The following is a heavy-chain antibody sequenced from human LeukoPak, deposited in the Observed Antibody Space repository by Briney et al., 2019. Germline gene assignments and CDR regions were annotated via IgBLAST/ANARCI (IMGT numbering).Heavy chain of an antibody. D-gene: IGHD3-10*01. CDR1: GGSISSSNW. V-gene: IGHV4-4*02. CDR3: ARGKPPGFGSGSYYTLDY. CDR2: IYHSGST. Sequence: SETLSLTCAVSGGSISSSNWWSWVRQPPGKGLEWIGEIYHSGSTNYNPSLKSRVTISVDKSKNQFSLKLSSVTAADTAVYYCARGKPPGFGSGSYYTLDYWGQGTLVTVSS. J-gene: IGHJ4*02.